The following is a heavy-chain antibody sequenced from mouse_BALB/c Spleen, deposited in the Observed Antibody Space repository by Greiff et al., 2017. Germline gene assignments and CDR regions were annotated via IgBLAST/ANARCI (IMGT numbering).Heavy chain of an antibody. Sequence: VQLQQSGAELVRPGASVTLSCKASGYTFTDYEMHWVRQTPVHGLEWIGAIDPETGGTAYNQKFKGKATLTADKSSSTAYMELRSLTSEDSAVYYCTREGNWDEFAYWGQGTLVTVSA. CDR2: IDPETGGT. J-gene: IGHJ3*01. CDR3: TREGNWDEFAY. CDR1: GYTFTDYE. V-gene: IGHV1-15*01. D-gene: IGHD4-1*01.